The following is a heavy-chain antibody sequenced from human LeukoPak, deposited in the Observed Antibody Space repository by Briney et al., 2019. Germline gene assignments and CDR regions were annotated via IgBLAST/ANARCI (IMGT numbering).Heavy chain of an antibody. Sequence: SETLSLTCAVSGYSISSGYYWGWIRQPPGKGLEWIGSIYHSGSTYYNPSLKSRVTISVDTSKNQFSLKLSSVTAADTAVYYCTRVRGYTTVAGRGHFDYWGQGTLVTVSS. CDR1: GYSISSGYY. CDR3: TRVRGYTTVAGRGHFDY. CDR2: IYHSGST. V-gene: IGHV4-38-2*01. D-gene: IGHD6-19*01. J-gene: IGHJ4*02.